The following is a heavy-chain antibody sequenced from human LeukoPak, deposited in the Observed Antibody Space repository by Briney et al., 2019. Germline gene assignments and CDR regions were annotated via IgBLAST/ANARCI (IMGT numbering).Heavy chain of an antibody. CDR2: ISAYNGHT. CDR3: ARDKDLGAVAGTFDY. V-gene: IGHV1-18*01. Sequence: ASVKVSCKASGYTFSTYGISWVRQAPGQGLEWMGWISAYNGHTNYAQKFQGRVTMTTDTSTSTAYMELTSLTSDDTAVCYCARDKDLGAVAGTFDYWGQGTLVTVSS. CDR1: GYTFSTYG. J-gene: IGHJ4*02. D-gene: IGHD6-19*01.